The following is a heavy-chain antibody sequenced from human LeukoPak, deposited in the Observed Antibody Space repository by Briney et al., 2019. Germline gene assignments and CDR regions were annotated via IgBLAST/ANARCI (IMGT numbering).Heavy chain of an antibody. V-gene: IGHV5-10-1*01. CDR1: GYSFTSYW. CDR2: IDPSDSYT. CDR3: ARLKPDDYGDYGGSYFDY. Sequence: GESLKISCKGSGYSFTSYWISWVRQMPGKGLAWMGRIDPSDSYTNYSPSFQGHVTISADKSISTAYLQWSSLKASDTAMYYCARLKPDDYGDYGGSYFDYWGQGTLVTVSS. J-gene: IGHJ4*02. D-gene: IGHD4-17*01.